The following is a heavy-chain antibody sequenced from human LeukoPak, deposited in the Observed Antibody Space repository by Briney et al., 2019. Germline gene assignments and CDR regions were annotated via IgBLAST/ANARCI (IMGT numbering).Heavy chain of an antibody. CDR1: GYSFTSYW. V-gene: IGHV5-51*01. D-gene: IGHD3-3*01. CDR2: IYPGDSDT. Sequence: GESLKISFKGSGYSFTSYWIGWVRQMPGKGLEWMGIIYPGDSDTRYSPSFQGQVTISADKSISTAYLQWSSLKASDTAMYYCARLPYYDFWSGHNWFDPWGQGTLVTVSS. CDR3: ARLPYYDFWSGHNWFDP. J-gene: IGHJ5*02.